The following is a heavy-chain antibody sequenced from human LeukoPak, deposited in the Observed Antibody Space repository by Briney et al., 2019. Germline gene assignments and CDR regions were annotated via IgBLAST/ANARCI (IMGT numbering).Heavy chain of an antibody. CDR3: ARVYCSSTSCYAEGY. Sequence: SETLSLTCAVYGGSFSGYYWSWIRQPPGKGLEGIGEINHSGSTNYNPSLKSRVTISVDTSKNQFSLKLSSVTAADTAVYYCARVYCSSTSCYAEGYWGQGTLVTVSS. V-gene: IGHV4-34*01. CDR1: GGSFSGYY. CDR2: INHSGST. D-gene: IGHD2-2*01. J-gene: IGHJ4*02.